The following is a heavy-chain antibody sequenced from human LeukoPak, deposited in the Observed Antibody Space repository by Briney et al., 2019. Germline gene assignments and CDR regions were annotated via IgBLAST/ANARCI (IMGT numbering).Heavy chain of an antibody. V-gene: IGHV1-2*02. D-gene: IGHD2-15*01. Sequence: ASVKVSCKASGYTFTGYYMHWVRQAPGQGLEWMGWINPNSGGTNYAQKFQGRVTMTRDASISTAYMELSRLRSDDTAVYYCARDALGYCSGGSCSEDAFDIWGQGTMVTVSS. J-gene: IGHJ3*02. CDR1: GYTFTGYY. CDR3: ARDALGYCSGGSCSEDAFDI. CDR2: INPNSGGT.